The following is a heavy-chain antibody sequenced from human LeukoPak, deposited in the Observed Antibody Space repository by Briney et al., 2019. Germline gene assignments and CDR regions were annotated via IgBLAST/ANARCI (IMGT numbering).Heavy chain of an antibody. J-gene: IGHJ4*02. D-gene: IGHD6-19*01. CDR1: GYTFTGYY. V-gene: IGHV1-2*02. CDR3: ARDGQWLAHRGGYLDY. Sequence: GASVKVSCKASGYTFTGYYMHWVRQAPGQGLEWMGWINPNSGGTNYAQKFQGRVTMTRDTSISTAYMELSRLRSDDTAVYYCARDGQWLAHRGGYLDYWGQGTLVTVSS. CDR2: INPNSGGT.